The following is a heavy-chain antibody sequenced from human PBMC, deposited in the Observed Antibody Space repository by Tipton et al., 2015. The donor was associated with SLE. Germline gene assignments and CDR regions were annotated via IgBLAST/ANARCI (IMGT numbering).Heavy chain of an antibody. D-gene: IGHD6-13*01. CDR1: GYSISSGYY. V-gene: IGHV4-61*01. CDR3: ARAPIAAPTGYYYGMDV. Sequence: TLSLTCTVSGYSISSGYYWGWIRQPPGKGLEWIGYIYYSGSTNYNPSLKSRVTISVDTSKNQFSLKLSSVTAADTAVYYCARAPIAAPTGYYYGMDVWGRGTTVTVSS. J-gene: IGHJ6*02. CDR2: IYYSGST.